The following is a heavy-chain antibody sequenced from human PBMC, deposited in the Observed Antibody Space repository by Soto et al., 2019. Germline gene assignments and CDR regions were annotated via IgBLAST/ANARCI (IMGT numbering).Heavy chain of an antibody. CDR1: GFTFSSYA. Sequence: EVQLLESGGGLVQPGGSLRLSCAASGFTFSSYAMSWVRQAPGKGLEWVSAISGSGGSTYYADSVKGRFTISRDNSKNTLYLQMNSLRAEDTAVYYCAKDHFTVAVAGRYGMDVWGQGTTVTVSS. CDR3: AKDHFTVAVAGRYGMDV. V-gene: IGHV3-23*01. CDR2: ISGSGGST. J-gene: IGHJ6*02. D-gene: IGHD6-19*01.